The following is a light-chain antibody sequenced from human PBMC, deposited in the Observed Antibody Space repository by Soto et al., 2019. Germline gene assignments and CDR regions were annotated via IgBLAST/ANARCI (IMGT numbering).Light chain of an antibody. CDR1: TSNIGINS. CDR2: RNN. CDR3: AAWDGSLSAHVV. J-gene: IGLJ2*01. V-gene: IGLV1-47*01. Sequence: QSVLTQPPSASGTPGQRVTISCSGDTSNIGINSVYWYQQLPGTAPRLLIYRNNQRPSGVPDRFSGSKSGTSASLAISGLRSDDEADYYCAAWDGSLSAHVVFGGGTKLTVL.